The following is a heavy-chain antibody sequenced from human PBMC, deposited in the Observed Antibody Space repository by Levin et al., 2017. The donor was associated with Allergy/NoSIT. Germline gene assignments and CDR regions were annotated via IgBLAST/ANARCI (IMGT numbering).Heavy chain of an antibody. V-gene: IGHV3-23*01. J-gene: IGHJ4*02. CDR2: ISGSGGRT. Sequence: GGSLRLSCAASAFSFSSYAMSWVRQAPGKGLEWVSAISGSGGRTYYADSVKGRFTISRDNSKNTLFLQMNSLRAEDTAVYYCAKEGSGGSYGIYWGQGTLVTVSS. D-gene: IGHD1-26*01. CDR3: AKEGSGGSYGIY. CDR1: AFSFSSYA.